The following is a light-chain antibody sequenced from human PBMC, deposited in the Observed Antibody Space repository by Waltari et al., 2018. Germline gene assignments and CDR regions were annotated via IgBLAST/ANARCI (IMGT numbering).Light chain of an antibody. J-gene: IGKJ2*01. V-gene: IGKV1-5*03. Sequence: DIQMTQSPSTLSASIGDRVTFPCRASQRINSWLAWYQQKPGKAPKLLIYKASNLDSGVPSRFSGSGSGTEFTVTISSLQPDDLATYYCQQYDSFPYTFGQGTKLEIK. CDR3: QQYDSFPYT. CDR2: KAS. CDR1: QRINSW.